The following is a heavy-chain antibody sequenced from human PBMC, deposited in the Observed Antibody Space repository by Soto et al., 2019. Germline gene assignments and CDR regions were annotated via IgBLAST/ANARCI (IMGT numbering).Heavy chain of an antibody. J-gene: IGHJ4*02. Sequence: QVQLVESGGGLVKPGGSLRLSCAASGFTFSDYYMSWIRQAPGKGLESLSYISGSSSDTKYADSVRGRSTISRDNAKNSLYLQMNSLRAEDTAVYYCATGPRRLSDWGQGTPVIVSS. CDR2: ISGSSSDT. D-gene: IGHD3-3*01. CDR3: ATGPRRLSD. V-gene: IGHV3-11*05. CDR1: GFTFSDYY.